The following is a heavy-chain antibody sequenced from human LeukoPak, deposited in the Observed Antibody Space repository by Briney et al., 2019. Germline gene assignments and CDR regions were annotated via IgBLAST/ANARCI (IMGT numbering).Heavy chain of an antibody. D-gene: IGHD3-9*01. V-gene: IGHV1-18*01. CDR1: GYTFTSYG. CDR2: ISAYNGNT. Sequence: GASVKVSCKASGYTFTSYGISWVRQAPGQGLEWMGWISAYNGNTNYAQKLQGRVTMTTDTSTSTAYMELRSLRSDDTAVYYCARDFDDYDILTGLMGFDPWGQGTLVTVSS. J-gene: IGHJ5*02. CDR3: ARDFDDYDILTGLMGFDP.